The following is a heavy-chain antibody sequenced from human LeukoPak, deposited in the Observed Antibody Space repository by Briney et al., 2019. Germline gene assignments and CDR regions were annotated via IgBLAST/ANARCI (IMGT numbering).Heavy chain of an antibody. Sequence: GGSLRLSCAASGFTFSTYAMSWVRQAPGRGLEWVSTISGSVSSTYYADSVKGRFTISRDNSRNTVYLQMNSLRAEDTATYYCAKRDRPCSGDCSAPYYFDYWGQGTLVTVSS. CDR2: ISGSVSST. CDR1: GFTFSTYA. D-gene: IGHD2-21*02. J-gene: IGHJ4*02. CDR3: AKRDRPCSGDCSAPYYFDY. V-gene: IGHV3-23*01.